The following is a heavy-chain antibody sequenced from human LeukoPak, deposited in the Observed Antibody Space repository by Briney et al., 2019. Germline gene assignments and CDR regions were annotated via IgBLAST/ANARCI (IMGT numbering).Heavy chain of an antibody. Sequence: TSETLSLTCTVSGGSINTYYWSWIRQPPGKGLEWIGYIYYSGSTNYSPSLKSRVTISVDTSKNQFSLKLSSVTAADTAVYYCARLGVRYTTTSWWFDPWGQGILVTVSS. D-gene: IGHD6-6*01. CDR1: GGSINTYY. CDR2: IYYSGST. J-gene: IGHJ5*02. CDR3: ARLGVRYTTTSWWFDP. V-gene: IGHV4-59*08.